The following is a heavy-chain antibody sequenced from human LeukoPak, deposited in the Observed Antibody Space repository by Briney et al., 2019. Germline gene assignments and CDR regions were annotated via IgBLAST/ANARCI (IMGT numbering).Heavy chain of an antibody. J-gene: IGHJ3*02. Sequence: SVKVSCKASGGTFSSYAISWVRQAPGQGLEWMGRIIPILGIANYAQKFQGRVTITADKSTSTAYMELSSLRSEDTAVYYCARGGRVVGGAFDIWGQGTMVTVSS. CDR1: GGTFSSYA. CDR3: ARGGRVVGGAFDI. D-gene: IGHD1-26*01. V-gene: IGHV1-69*04. CDR2: IIPILGIA.